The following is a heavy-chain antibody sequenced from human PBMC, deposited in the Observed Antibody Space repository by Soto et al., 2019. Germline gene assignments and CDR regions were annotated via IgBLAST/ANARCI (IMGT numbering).Heavy chain of an antibody. V-gene: IGHV3-15*07. Sequence: GGSLRLSCAASGFTFSTYSMNWVRQAPGKGLEWVGRIKSKTDGGTTDYAAPVKGRFTISRDDSKNTLYLQMNSLKTEDTAVYYCARAVEQWLPRFDYWGQGT. J-gene: IGHJ4*02. D-gene: IGHD6-19*01. CDR3: ARAVEQWLPRFDY. CDR1: GFTFSTYS. CDR2: IKSKTDGGTT.